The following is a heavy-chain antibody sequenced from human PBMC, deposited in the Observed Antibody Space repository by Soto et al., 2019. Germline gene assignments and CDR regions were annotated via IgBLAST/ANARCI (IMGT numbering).Heavy chain of an antibody. CDR1: GGTFSSYA. V-gene: IGHV1-69*01. CDR2: IIPIFGTA. CDR3: TRARYYDSSGYSLGNYYGMDV. D-gene: IGHD3-22*01. Sequence: QVQLVQSGAEVKKPGSSVKVSCKASGGTFSSYAISWLRQAPGQGLGWMGGIIPIFGTANYAQKFQGRVTITADESTSTAYMELSNLRSEDTDVYYWTRARYYDSSGYSLGNYYGMDVWGQGTTVTVSS. J-gene: IGHJ6*02.